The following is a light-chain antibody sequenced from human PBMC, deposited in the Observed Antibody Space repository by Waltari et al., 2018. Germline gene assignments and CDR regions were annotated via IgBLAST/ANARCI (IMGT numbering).Light chain of an antibody. CDR3: CSFVAGSSWV. Sequence: QSALTQPASVSGSPGQSITISCTGSTSDVGSYNLVSWYQFHPGKAPQLMIYEVTKRPSGLSTRFSGSKSGNTASLTISGLRAADEAEYFCCSFVAGSSWVFGGGTKLTV. CDR1: TSDVGSYNL. CDR2: EVT. V-gene: IGLV2-23*02. J-gene: IGLJ3*02.